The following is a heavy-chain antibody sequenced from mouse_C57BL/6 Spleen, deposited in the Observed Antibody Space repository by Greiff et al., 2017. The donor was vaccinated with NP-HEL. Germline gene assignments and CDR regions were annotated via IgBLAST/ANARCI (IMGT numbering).Heavy chain of an antibody. CDR2: INPNNGGT. D-gene: IGHD1-1*01. V-gene: IGHV1-26*01. Sequence: VQLQQSGPELVKPGASVKISCKASGYTFTDYYMNWVKQSHGKSLEWIGDINPNNGGTSYNQKFKGKATLTVDKSSSTAYMELRSLTSEDSAVYYCARTITTVVALYYYAMDYWGQGTSVTVSS. J-gene: IGHJ4*01. CDR3: ARTITTVVALYYYAMDY. CDR1: GYTFTDYY.